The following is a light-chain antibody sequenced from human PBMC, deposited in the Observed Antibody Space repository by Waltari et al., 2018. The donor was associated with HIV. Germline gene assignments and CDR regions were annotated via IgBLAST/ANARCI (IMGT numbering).Light chain of an antibody. V-gene: IGLV1-47*01. J-gene: IGLJ2*01. CDR3: AAWDDTLSVL. CDR1: SSNIGSKY. CDR2: RNN. Sequence: QSVLTQPPSASGTPGQRVTISCSGSSSNIGSKYVYWYQQLPGSAAKLLIYRNNQRPSGVPDRFSGSKSGTSASLAIRGLRSEDEADYYCAAWDDTLSVLFGGGTKLTVL.